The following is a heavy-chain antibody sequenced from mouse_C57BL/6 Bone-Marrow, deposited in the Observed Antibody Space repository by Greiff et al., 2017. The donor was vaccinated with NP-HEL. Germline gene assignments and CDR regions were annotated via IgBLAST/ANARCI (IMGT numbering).Heavy chain of an antibody. J-gene: IGHJ3*01. Sequence: VQLQQSGPELVKPGASVKISCKASGYTFTDYYMNWVKQSHGKSLEWIGDINPNNGGTSYNQKFKGKATLTVDKSSSTAYMELLSLTSEDSAVYYCARWGAYWGQGTLVTVSA. V-gene: IGHV1-26*01. CDR1: GYTFTDYY. CDR3: ARWGAY. CDR2: INPNNGGT.